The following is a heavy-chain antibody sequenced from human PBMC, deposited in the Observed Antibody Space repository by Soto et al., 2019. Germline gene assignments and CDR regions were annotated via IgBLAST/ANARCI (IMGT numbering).Heavy chain of an antibody. V-gene: IGHV1-2*02. CDR1: GYTFTGYY. Sequence: ASVKVSCKASGYTFTGYYMHWVRQAPGQGLEWMGWINPNSGGTNYAQKFQGRVTMTRDTSISTAYMELSRLRSDDTAVYYCARVQPGYYYYFGMDVWGHGTTVTDSS. CDR3: ARVQPGYYYYFGMDV. J-gene: IGHJ6*02. CDR2: INPNSGGT.